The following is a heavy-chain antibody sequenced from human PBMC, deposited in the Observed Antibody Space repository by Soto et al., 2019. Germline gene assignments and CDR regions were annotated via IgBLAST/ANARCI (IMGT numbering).Heavy chain of an antibody. V-gene: IGHV3-23*01. CDR3: ARAPAVVSGAKRYAMDV. CDR2: ISASGATT. D-gene: IGHD2-15*01. J-gene: IGHJ6*02. Sequence: GGSLRLSCAASGFTFSSYSMNWVRQAPGKGLEWVSVISASGATTYYADSVKGRFAVSRDNSWNILYLQMNTLRADDTAVYYCARAPAVVSGAKRYAMDVWGQGTTVTVSS. CDR1: GFTFSSYS.